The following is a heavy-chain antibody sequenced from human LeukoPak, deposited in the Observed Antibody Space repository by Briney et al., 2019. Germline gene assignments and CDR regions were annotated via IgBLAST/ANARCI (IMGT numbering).Heavy chain of an antibody. CDR2: INHDGTDK. J-gene: IGHJ5*02. V-gene: IGHV3-7*05. D-gene: IGHD2-15*01. Sequence: GGSLRLSCAASGFTSTSYWMTWVRQAPGKGLHWVANINHDGTDKNYADTVKGRFTISRDKAKRSVFLQMNSLRADDTDLYYCAREGCGPRFDPWGQGTLVTVSS. CDR1: GFTSTSYW. CDR3: AREGCGPRFDP.